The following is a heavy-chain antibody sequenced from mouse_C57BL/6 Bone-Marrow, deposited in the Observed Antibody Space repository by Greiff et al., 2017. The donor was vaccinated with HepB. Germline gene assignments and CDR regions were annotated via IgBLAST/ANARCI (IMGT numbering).Heavy chain of an antibody. CDR2: ILPGSGRT. J-gene: IGHJ2*01. V-gene: IGHV1-9*01. CDR3: ARIYYDYARADY. D-gene: IGHD2-4*01. Sequence: QVQLQQSGAELMKPGASVKLSCKATGYTFTGYWIEWVKQRPGHGLEWIGEILPGSGRTKYNEKFKGKATFTADTSSNTAYMQLSSLTTEDSAIYYCARIYYDYARADYWGQGTTLTVSS. CDR1: GYTFTGYW.